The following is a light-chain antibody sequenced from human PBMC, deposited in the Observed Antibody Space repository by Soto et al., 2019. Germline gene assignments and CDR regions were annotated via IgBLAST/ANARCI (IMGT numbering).Light chain of an antibody. CDR1: SSDIGGYDY. Sequence: QSALTQPASVSGSPGQSITISCTGTSSDIGGYDYVSWYQQHPGKAPKLMIYDVSNRPSGVSNRFSGSKSGNTASLTISGPQAEDEADYYCGSYVSSSTRPFVFGTGTKVTVL. J-gene: IGLJ1*01. CDR2: DVS. CDR3: GSYVSSSTRPFV. V-gene: IGLV2-14*03.